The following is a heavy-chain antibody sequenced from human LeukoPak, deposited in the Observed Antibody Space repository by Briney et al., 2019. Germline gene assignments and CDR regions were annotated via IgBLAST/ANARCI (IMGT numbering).Heavy chain of an antibody. CDR1: GFTFSSYG. CDR3: ARDYCRSISCSDY. D-gene: IGHD2-2*01. V-gene: IGHV3-33*01. J-gene: IGHJ4*02. Sequence: TGGSLRLSCAASGFTFSSYGMHWVRQAPGKGLEWVAIIWSDGSNKYYADSLKGRFTISRDNSKNTLYLQMNSLRAEDTAVYYCARDYCRSISCSDYWGQGTLVTVSS. CDR2: IWSDGSNK.